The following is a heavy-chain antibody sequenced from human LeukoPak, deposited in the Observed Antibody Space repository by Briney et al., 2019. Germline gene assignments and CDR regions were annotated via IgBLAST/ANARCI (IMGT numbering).Heavy chain of an antibody. Sequence: WASVKVSCKASGGTFSSYAISWVRQAPGQGLEWMGGIIPIFGTANYAQKFQGRVTITADESTSTAYMELSSLRSEDTAVYYCARDSVEDGVVIVWELQHWGQGTLVTVSS. CDR3: ARDSVEDGVVIVWELQH. J-gene: IGHJ1*01. CDR2: IIPIFGTA. V-gene: IGHV1-69*13. D-gene: IGHD3-3*01. CDR1: GGTFSSYA.